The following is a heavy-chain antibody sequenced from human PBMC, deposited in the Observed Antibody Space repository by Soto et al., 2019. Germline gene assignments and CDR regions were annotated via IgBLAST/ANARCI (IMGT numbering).Heavy chain of an antibody. CDR2: INHSGST. CDR1: GGSVSGYY. V-gene: IGHV4-34*01. J-gene: IGHJ6*02. Sequence: SETLSLSCAVYGGSVSGYYWSWIRQPPGKGLEWIGEINHSGSTNYDPSLKSRVTISVDTSKNQCSLKLRSVSAADTAVYYCAPGRGVRGVMITTYYYYGLDVWGQGATVTVSS. D-gene: IGHD3-10*01. CDR3: APGRGVRGVMITTYYYYGLDV.